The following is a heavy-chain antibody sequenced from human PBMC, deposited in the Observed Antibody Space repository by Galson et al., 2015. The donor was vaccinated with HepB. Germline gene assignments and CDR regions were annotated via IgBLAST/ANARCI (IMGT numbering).Heavy chain of an antibody. J-gene: IGHJ4*02. CDR2: IKEDGGAK. V-gene: IGHV3-7*03. D-gene: IGHD1-14*01. Sequence: SLRLSCAASGFTFSTYWMSWVRQAPGKGLEWVANIKEDGGAKNYVDSVKGRFTISRDNDKNSLFLRMNSLTAEDTAVYYCARNHYWLFDYLGQGTLVTVSS. CDR3: ARNHYWLFDY. CDR1: GFTFSTYW.